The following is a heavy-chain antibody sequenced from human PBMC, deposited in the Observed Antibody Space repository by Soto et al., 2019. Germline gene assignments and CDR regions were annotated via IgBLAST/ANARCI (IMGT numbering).Heavy chain of an antibody. CDR2: IYHSGST. CDR3: ARELIGYSSTNWFDP. D-gene: IGHD5-18*01. J-gene: IGHJ5*02. Sequence: PSETLSLTCAVSGGSISSGGYSWSWIRQPPGKGLEWIGYIYHSGSTYYNPSLKSRVTISVDRSKNQFSLKLSSVTAADTAVYYCARELIGYSSTNWFDPWGQGTLVTVSS. CDR1: GGSISSGGYS. V-gene: IGHV4-30-2*01.